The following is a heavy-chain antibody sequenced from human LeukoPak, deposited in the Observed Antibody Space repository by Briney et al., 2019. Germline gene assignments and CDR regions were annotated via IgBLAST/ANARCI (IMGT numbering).Heavy chain of an antibody. J-gene: IGHJ4*02. Sequence: SDTLSLTCTVSGGSISTYYWSWIRQPPGKGLEWIGYISYSGNTNYNPSLKSRVSLSVDTSKTQFSLRLSSVTAADTAVYYCAADYGDPDTLDYWGQGTHVTVSS. CDR2: ISYSGNT. CDR1: GGSISTYY. CDR3: AADYGDPDTLDY. D-gene: IGHD4/OR15-4a*01. V-gene: IGHV4-59*01.